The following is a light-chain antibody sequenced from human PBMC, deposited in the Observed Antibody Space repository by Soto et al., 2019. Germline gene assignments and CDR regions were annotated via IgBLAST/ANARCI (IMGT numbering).Light chain of an antibody. CDR2: GAS. CDR3: QQYGSSSIT. J-gene: IGKJ5*01. V-gene: IGKV3-20*01. CDR1: QSVSSSY. Sequence: EIVLTQSPSTLSLSPGARATLSCRASQSVSSSYLAWYQQKPGQAPRLLIYGASSRATGIPDRFSGSGSGTDFTLTISGLEPEDFAVYYCQQYGSSSITFGQGTRLEIK.